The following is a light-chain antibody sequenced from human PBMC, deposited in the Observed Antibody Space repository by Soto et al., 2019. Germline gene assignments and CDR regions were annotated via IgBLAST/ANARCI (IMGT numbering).Light chain of an antibody. V-gene: IGKV3-15*01. CDR3: QQGHNWPLT. Sequence: EIAMTQSPATLSVSPGERSTLSCRASQSISTELACYQQIPGQPPRLLIYSASTRATGVPARFTGSGSGSGFTLTISGLQSEDFAIYYCQQGHNWPLTFGQGTRLEI. CDR2: SAS. J-gene: IGKJ2*01. CDR1: QSISTE.